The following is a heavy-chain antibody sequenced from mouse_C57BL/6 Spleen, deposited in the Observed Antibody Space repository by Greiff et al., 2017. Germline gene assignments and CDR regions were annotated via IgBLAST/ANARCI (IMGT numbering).Heavy chain of an antibody. D-gene: IGHD2-2*01. CDR2: IRNKANGYTT. CDR1: GFTFTDYY. J-gene: IGHJ3*01. V-gene: IGHV7-3*01. Sequence: EVQLQESGGGLVQPGGSLSLSCAASGFTFTDYYMSWVRQPPGKALEWLGFIRNKANGYTTEYSASVKGRFTISRDNSQSILYLQMNALRAEDSATYYCARFGYDVAYWGQGTLVTVSA. CDR3: ARFGYDVAY.